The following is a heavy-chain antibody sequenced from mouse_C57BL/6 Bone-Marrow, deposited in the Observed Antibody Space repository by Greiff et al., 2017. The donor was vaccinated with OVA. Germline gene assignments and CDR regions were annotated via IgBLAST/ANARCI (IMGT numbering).Heavy chain of an antibody. CDR1: GYAFSSSW. V-gene: IGHV1-82*01. J-gene: IGHJ1*03. CDR3: ARGGTTVWYFDV. Sequence: VQLQQSGPELVKPGASVKISCKASGYAFSSSWMNWVKQRPGKGLEWIGRIYPGDGDTNYNGKFKGKATLTADKSSSTAYMQLSSLTSEDSAVYFCARGGTTVWYFDVWGTGTTVTVSS. CDR2: IYPGDGDT. D-gene: IGHD1-1*01.